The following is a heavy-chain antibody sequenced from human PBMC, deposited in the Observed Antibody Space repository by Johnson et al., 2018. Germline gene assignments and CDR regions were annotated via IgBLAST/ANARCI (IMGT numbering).Heavy chain of an antibody. J-gene: IGHJ6*02. CDR2: IKSKTDGGTT. Sequence: VQLQESGGGLVQPGGSLKLSCAASGFTFSGSAMHWVRQASGKGLEWVGRIKSKTDGGTTDYAAPVKGRFTRTRDDSKNTLYLQMNSLKTEDTAVYYCTTDDRRGYGMDVWGQGTTVTVSS. CDR3: TTDDRRGYGMDV. CDR1: GFTFSGSA. D-gene: IGHD3-22*01. V-gene: IGHV3-15*01.